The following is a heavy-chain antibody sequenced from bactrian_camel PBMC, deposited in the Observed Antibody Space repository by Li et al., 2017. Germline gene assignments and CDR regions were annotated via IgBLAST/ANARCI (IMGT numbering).Heavy chain of an antibody. D-gene: IGHD1*01. CDR2: IATGGGNS. J-gene: IGHJ4*01. Sequence: QVQLVESGGGSVQAGASLTLSCAASGDTSRRNCMGWFRQYPGRQREGVANIATGGGNSYTAVSVKGRFTISRDNADNTVYLQMNSLNPEDTGMYYCAADTLARRCWDNTPARDWTYWGQGTQVTVS. CDR1: GDTSRRNC. V-gene: IGHV3S53*01. CDR3: AADTLARRCWDNTPARDWTY.